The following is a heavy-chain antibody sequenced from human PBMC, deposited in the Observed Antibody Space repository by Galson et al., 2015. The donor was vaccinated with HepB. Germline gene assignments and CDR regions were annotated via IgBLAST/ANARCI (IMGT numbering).Heavy chain of an antibody. CDR2: ISTSSATI. CDR1: GFTFSSFA. CDR3: ARGDYGDYNFRSDY. Sequence: SLRLSCAASGFTFSSFAMNWVRQAPGKGLEWVSYISTSSATIYYADSVKGRFTISRDNAKNSLYLQMNSLRVEDTAVYYCARGDYGDYNFRSDYWGQGTLVTVSS. V-gene: IGHV3-48*01. D-gene: IGHD4-17*01. J-gene: IGHJ4*02.